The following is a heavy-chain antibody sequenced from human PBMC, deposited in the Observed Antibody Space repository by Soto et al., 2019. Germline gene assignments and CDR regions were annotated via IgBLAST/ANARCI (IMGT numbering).Heavy chain of an antibody. Sequence: SVKVSCKASGGTFSSYTISWVRQAPGQGLEWMGRIIPILGIANYAQKFQGRVTITADKSTSTAYMELSSLRSEDTAVYYCARVDCSGGSCYGIYWFDPWGQGTLVTVSS. CDR3: ARVDCSGGSCYGIYWFDP. J-gene: IGHJ5*02. CDR1: GGTFSSYT. D-gene: IGHD2-15*01. CDR2: IIPILGIA. V-gene: IGHV1-69*02.